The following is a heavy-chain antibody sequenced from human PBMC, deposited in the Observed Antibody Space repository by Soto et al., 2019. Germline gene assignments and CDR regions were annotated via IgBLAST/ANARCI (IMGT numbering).Heavy chain of an antibody. V-gene: IGHV3-7*03. CDR2: MNQDGGER. Sequence: PGGSLRLSCAASGFTFSTYWMTWFRQAPGKGLEWVADMNQDGGERYYVDAVKGRFTISRDNAKTSLYLQMNSLRSDDTAVYYCARESQAYQLIPNFYYYYGMDVWGQGTTVTVSS. J-gene: IGHJ6*02. D-gene: IGHD2-2*01. CDR1: GFTFSTYW. CDR3: ARESQAYQLIPNFYYYYGMDV.